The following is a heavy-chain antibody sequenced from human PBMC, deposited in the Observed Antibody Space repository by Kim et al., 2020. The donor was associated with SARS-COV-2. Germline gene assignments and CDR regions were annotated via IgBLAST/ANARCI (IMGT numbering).Heavy chain of an antibody. D-gene: IGHD6-19*01. CDR1: GYTLTELS. Sequence: ASVKVSCKVSGYTLTELSMHWVRQAPGKGLEWMGVFNPENGKTIYPKKFRGRAIMTRDTPPHTASMELSSRSSEETPGYYLPTEKEGLTPLAKGTL. V-gene: IGHV1-24*01. CDR3: PTEKEGLTP. J-gene: IGHJ5*02. CDR2: FNPENGKT.